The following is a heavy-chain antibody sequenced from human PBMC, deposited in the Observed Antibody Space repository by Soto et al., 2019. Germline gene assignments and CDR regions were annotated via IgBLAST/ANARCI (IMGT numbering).Heavy chain of an antibody. V-gene: IGHV4-31*03. Sequence: SETLSLTCTVSGGSISSGGYYWSWIRQHPGKGLEWIGYIYYSGSTYYNPSLKSRVTISVDTSKNQFSLKLSSVTAADTAVYYCARGGYSYGLLSGGYWGQGTLVTVSS. J-gene: IGHJ4*02. D-gene: IGHD5-18*01. CDR2: IYYSGST. CDR1: GGSISSGGYY. CDR3: ARGGYSYGLLSGGY.